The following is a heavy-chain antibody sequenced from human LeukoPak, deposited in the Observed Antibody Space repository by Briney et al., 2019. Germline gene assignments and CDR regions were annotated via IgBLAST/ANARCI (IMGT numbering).Heavy chain of an antibody. CDR3: AKDLFRDDSSGYYYAMFDY. CDR2: IGGSGGST. J-gene: IGHJ4*02. CDR1: GFTFSSYA. V-gene: IGHV3-23*01. D-gene: IGHD3-22*01. Sequence: GGSLRLSCAASGFTFSSYAMSWVRQAPGKGLEWVSAIGGSGGSTYYADSVKGRFTTSRDNSKNTLYLQMNSLRAEDTAVYYCAKDLFRDDSSGYYYAMFDYWGQGTLVTVSS.